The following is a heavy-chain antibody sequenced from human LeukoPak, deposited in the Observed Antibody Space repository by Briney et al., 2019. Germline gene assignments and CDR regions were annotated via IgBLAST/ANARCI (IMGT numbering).Heavy chain of an antibody. CDR2: INWNGGST. J-gene: IGHJ6*03. Sequence: GGSLRLSCAASGFTFDDYGMSWVRQAPGKGLEWVSGINWNGGSTGYADSVKGRCTISRDNAKNSLYLQMNSLRAEDTALYYCARVTAEPIHSGSYYYYYYYYMDVWGKGTTVTVSS. CDR1: GFTFDDYG. V-gene: IGHV3-20*04. D-gene: IGHD3-10*01. CDR3: ARVTAEPIHSGSYYYYYYYYMDV.